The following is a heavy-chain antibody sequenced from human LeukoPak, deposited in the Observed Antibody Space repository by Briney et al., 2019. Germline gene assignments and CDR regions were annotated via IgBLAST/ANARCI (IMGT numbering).Heavy chain of an antibody. J-gene: IGHJ4*02. CDR2: ISSSSSYI. D-gene: IGHD2-15*01. CDR1: GFTFSSYS. V-gene: IGHV3-21*01. CDR3: EKTRLQLWVLVAATDFDY. Sequence: GGSLRLSCAASGFTFSSYSMNWVRQAPGKGLEWVSSISSSSSYIYYADSVKGRFTISRDNAKNSLYLQMNSLRAEDTAIYYCEKTRLQLWVLVAATDFDYWGQGTLVTVSS.